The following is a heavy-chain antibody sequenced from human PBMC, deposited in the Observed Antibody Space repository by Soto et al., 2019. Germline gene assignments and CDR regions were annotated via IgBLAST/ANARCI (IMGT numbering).Heavy chain of an antibody. D-gene: IGHD4-17*01. CDR1: GFTFSIYA. CDR3: ARERPTVTFFDY. V-gene: IGHV3-30*14. J-gene: IGHJ4*02. CDR2: ISYDGNEK. Sequence: QAQLVESGGGVVQPGRSLRLSCAASGFTFSIYAIHWVRQAPGKGLEWVAAISYDGNEKYYADSVKGRFTISRDSSKNTVYLQMNRLRAEDTAVYYCARERPTVTFFDYWGQGTLVTVSS.